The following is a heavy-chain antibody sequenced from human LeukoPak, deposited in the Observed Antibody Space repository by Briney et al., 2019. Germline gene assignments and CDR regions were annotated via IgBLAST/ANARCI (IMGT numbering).Heavy chain of an antibody. V-gene: IGHV3-30*03. J-gene: IGHJ4*02. D-gene: IGHD4-17*01. CDR2: ISYDGSKK. CDR1: GFTFSSYG. Sequence: GGSLRLSCAASGFTFSSYGMHWVRQAPGKGLEWVAVISYDGSKKYYADSVKGRFTISRDNSKNTLYLQMNSLRAEDTALYYCARVVDYGDYFDYWGQGTLVTVSS. CDR3: ARVVDYGDYFDY.